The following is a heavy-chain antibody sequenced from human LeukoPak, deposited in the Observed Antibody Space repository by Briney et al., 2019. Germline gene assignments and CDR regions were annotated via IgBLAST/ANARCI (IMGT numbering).Heavy chain of an antibody. J-gene: IGHJ4*02. CDR3: ARDEGRGVATSKLYW. V-gene: IGHV1-46*01. CDR1: GYTFTSYG. D-gene: IGHD5-12*01. CDR2: INPSGGST. Sequence: ASVKVSCRASGYTFTSYGISWVRQAPGQGLEWMGIINPSGGSTSYAQKFQGRVTMTRDTSTSTVYMELSSLRSEDAAVYYCARDEGRGVATSKLYWWGQGTLVTVSS.